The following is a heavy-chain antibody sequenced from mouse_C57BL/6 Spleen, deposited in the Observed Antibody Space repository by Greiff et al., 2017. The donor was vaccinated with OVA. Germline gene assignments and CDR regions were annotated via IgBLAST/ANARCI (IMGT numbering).Heavy chain of an antibody. Sequence: QLQQPGAELVKPGASVKLSCKASGYTFTSYWMHWVKQRPGQGLEWIGMIHPNSGSTNYNEKFKSKATLTVDKSSSTAYMQLSSLTSEDSAVYYCARTDYYGSSFYFDYWGQGTTLTVSS. D-gene: IGHD1-1*01. CDR3: ARTDYYGSSFYFDY. J-gene: IGHJ2*01. CDR2: IHPNSGST. CDR1: GYTFTSYW. V-gene: IGHV1-64*01.